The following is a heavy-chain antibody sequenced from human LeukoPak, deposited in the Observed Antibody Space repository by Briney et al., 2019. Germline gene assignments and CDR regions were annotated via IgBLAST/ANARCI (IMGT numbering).Heavy chain of an antibody. V-gene: IGHV4-61*01. J-gene: IGHJ4*02. CDR2: IYYSGST. D-gene: IGHD1-26*01. CDR1: GYSISSGYY. CDR3: ARSTRGLMGGIGYFDY. Sequence: SETLSLTCTVSGYSISSGYYWSWIRQPPGKGLEWIGYIYYSGSTNYNPSLKSRVTISVDTSKNQSSLKLSSVTAADTAVYYCARSTRGLMGGIGYFDYWGQGTLVTVSS.